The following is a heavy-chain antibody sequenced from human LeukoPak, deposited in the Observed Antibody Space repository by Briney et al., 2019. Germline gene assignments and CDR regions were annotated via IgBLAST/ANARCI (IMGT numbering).Heavy chain of an antibody. CDR2: FDPEDGET. Sequence: GASVKVSCKVSGSTLTELSMHWVRQAPGKGLEWMGGFDPEDGETIYAQKFQGRVTMTEDTSTDTAYMELSSLRSEDTAVYYCATGLIQVWLPVNFDYWGQGTLVTVSS. V-gene: IGHV1-24*01. CDR3: ATGLIQVWLPVNFDY. CDR1: GSTLTELS. J-gene: IGHJ4*02. D-gene: IGHD5-18*01.